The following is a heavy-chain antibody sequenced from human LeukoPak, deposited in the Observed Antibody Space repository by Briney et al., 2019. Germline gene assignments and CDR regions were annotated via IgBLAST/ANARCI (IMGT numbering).Heavy chain of an antibody. Sequence: SETLSFTCIVSGGSISSYYWSWFRQHPGKGLNGIGYIYYSGSTYYNPSLKSRVTISVDTSKNQFSLKLSSVTAADTAVYYCARVSRTEIYAFDIWGQGTMVTVSS. J-gene: IGHJ3*02. D-gene: IGHD5/OR15-5a*01. CDR2: IYYSGST. CDR1: GGSISSYY. CDR3: ARVSRTEIYAFDI. V-gene: IGHV4-59*06.